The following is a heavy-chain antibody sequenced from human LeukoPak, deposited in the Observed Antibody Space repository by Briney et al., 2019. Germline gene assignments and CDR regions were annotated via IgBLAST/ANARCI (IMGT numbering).Heavy chain of an antibody. Sequence: SETLSLTCTVSGGSISSYYWSWIRQPPGKGLEWIGYIYYSGSTNYNPSLKSRVTISVGTSKNQFSLKLSSVTAADTAVYYCARVVTVTTAFDLWGQGTMVTVSS. CDR3: ARVVTVTTAFDL. CDR2: IYYSGST. CDR1: GGSISSYY. D-gene: IGHD4-17*01. V-gene: IGHV4-59*01. J-gene: IGHJ3*01.